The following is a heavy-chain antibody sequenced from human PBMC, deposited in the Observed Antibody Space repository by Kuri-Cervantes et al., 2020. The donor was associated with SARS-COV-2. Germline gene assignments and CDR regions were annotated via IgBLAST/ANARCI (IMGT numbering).Heavy chain of an antibody. CDR1: GYTFSDHY. J-gene: IGHJ4*02. D-gene: IGHD2-15*01. Sequence: ASVKVSCKASGYTFSDHYMYWVRQAPGQGLEWMGIINPSGSGTRYPQRFQGRATMTRDTSTSTVYMELSSLTSEDTAVYFCVVGFFSSRKWDYWGQGTLVTVSS. V-gene: IGHV1-46*01. CDR2: INPSGSGT. CDR3: VVGFFSSRKWDY.